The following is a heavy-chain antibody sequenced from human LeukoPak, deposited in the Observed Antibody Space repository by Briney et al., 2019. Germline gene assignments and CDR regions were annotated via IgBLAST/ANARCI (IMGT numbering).Heavy chain of an antibody. Sequence: SETLSLTCAVYGGSFSGYYWSWIRQPPGKGLEWIGEINHSGSTNYNPSLKSRVTISVDTSKNQFSLKLSSVTAADTAVYYCARAILYYGSGKGASDIWGQGTMVTVSS. V-gene: IGHV4-34*01. CDR2: INHSGST. CDR3: ARAILYYGSGKGASDI. CDR1: GGSFSGYY. J-gene: IGHJ3*02. D-gene: IGHD3-10*01.